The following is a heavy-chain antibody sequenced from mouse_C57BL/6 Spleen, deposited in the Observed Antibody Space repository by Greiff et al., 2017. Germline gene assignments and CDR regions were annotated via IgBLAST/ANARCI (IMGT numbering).Heavy chain of an antibody. Sequence: EVQRVESGPGLVKPSQSLSLTCSVTGYSITSGYYWNWIRQFPGNKLEWMGYISYDGSNNYNPSLKNRISITRDTSKNQFFLKLNSVTTEDTATYYCARALGRGYFDYWGQVTTLTVSS. CDR2: ISYDGSN. D-gene: IGHD4-1*01. CDR3: ARALGRGYFDY. CDR1: GYSITSGYY. J-gene: IGHJ2*01. V-gene: IGHV3-6*01.